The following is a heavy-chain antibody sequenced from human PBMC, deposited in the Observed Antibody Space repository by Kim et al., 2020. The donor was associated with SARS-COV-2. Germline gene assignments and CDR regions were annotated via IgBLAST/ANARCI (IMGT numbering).Heavy chain of an antibody. CDR2: ISGDGGST. V-gene: IGHV3-43*02. J-gene: IGHJ6*01. D-gene: IGHD4-17*01. CDR3: AKDLGDYRIEYGMDV. Sequence: GGSLRLSCAASGFTFDDYAMHWVRQAPGKGLEWVSLISGDGGSTFYADSVKGRFTISRDNSKNSLYLQLNSLRTEDTALYYCAKDLGDYRIEYGMDVWGQGTTVTVSS. CDR1: GFTFDDYA.